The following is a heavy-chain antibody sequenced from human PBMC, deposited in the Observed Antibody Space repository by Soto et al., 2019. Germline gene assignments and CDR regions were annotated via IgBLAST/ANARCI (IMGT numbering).Heavy chain of an antibody. V-gene: IGHV5-51*01. Sequence: PRESLKISCKGSGYSFTSYWIGWVRQMPGKGLEWMGIIYPGDSDTRYSPSFQGQVTISADKSISTAYLQWSSLKASDTAMYYCARHGVAALTDYYYYYGMDVWGQGTTVTVSS. CDR1: GYSFTSYW. D-gene: IGHD6-6*01. CDR2: IYPGDSDT. J-gene: IGHJ6*02. CDR3: ARHGVAALTDYYYYYGMDV.